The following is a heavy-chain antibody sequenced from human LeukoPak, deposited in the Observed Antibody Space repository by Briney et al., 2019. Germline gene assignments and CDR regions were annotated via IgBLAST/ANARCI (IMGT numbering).Heavy chain of an antibody. J-gene: IGHJ4*02. CDR1: GFTFSDYY. Sequence: GSLRLSCAASGFTFSDYYMSWIRQAPGKGLEWVSYISSSGSTIYYADSVKGRFTISRDNAKNSLYLQMNSLRAEDTAVYYCARDLSSSSWYEVDYWGQGTLVTVSS. CDR3: ARDLSSSSWYEVDY. CDR2: ISSSGSTI. V-gene: IGHV3-11*04. D-gene: IGHD6-13*01.